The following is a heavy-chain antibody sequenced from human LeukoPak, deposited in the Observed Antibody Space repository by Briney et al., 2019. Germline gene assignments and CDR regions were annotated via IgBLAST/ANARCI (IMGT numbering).Heavy chain of an antibody. CDR3: AKVASDRRYCSSTSCPAPFDY. V-gene: IGHV3-9*01. CDR2: TSWNSGRI. J-gene: IGHJ4*02. CDR1: GFTFDDYA. D-gene: IGHD2-2*01. Sequence: GRSLRLSCAVSGFTFDDYAMHWVRQAPGKGLEWVPGTSWNSGRIDYADSVKGRFTISRDNAKNSLYLQMNSLRAEDTALYYCAKVASDRRYCSSTSCPAPFDYWGQGTLVTVSS.